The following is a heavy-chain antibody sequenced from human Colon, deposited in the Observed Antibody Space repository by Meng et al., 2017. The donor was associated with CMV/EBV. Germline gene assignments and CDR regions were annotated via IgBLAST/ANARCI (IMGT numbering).Heavy chain of an antibody. Sequence: GESLKISCAASGFTFSCYGMHWVRQAPGKGLEWVAFIRYDGSNKYYADSVKGRFTISRDNSKNTLYLQMNSLRAEDTAVYYCAKEEEYCSSTSCYRHFDYWGQGTLVTVSS. V-gene: IGHV3-30*02. CDR1: GFTFSCYG. CDR2: IRYDGSNK. D-gene: IGHD2-2*01. J-gene: IGHJ4*02. CDR3: AKEEEYCSSTSCYRHFDY.